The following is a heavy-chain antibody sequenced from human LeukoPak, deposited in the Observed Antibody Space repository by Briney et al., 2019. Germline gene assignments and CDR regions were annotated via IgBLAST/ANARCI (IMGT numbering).Heavy chain of an antibody. D-gene: IGHD3-3*01. CDR1: SGFISNYY. CDR2: ISTSGNT. Sequence: SETLSLTCSVSSGFISNYYWSWIRQPAGKGLECIGRISTSGNTNYSPSLKSRVTMSVDTSKNQFFLNLRSVTAADTAVYYCARDSRYYDFWSGYLDCWGQGALVTVSS. V-gene: IGHV4-4*07. CDR3: ARDSRYYDFWSGYLDC. J-gene: IGHJ4*02.